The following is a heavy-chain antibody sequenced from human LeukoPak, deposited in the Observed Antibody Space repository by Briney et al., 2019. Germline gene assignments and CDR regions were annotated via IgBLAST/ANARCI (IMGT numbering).Heavy chain of an antibody. Sequence: GGSLRLSCAASGFTFRNYWMTWVRQAPGKGLEWVANINQDGGEKYHVDSVKGRFTISRDNAKNSLYLQMNSLRDEDTAVYYCTRALYNYDSSGFFHWGQGILVTVSS. J-gene: IGHJ4*02. V-gene: IGHV3-7*04. CDR1: GFTFRNYW. CDR2: INQDGGEK. D-gene: IGHD3-22*01. CDR3: TRALYNYDSSGFFH.